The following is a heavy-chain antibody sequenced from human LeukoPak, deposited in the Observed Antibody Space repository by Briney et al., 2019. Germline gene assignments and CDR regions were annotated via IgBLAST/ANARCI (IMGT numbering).Heavy chain of an antibody. CDR3: ARDSLDIVVVPAAPEGTGYYYYYGMDV. J-gene: IGHJ6*04. V-gene: IGHV3-33*01. CDR1: GFTFSSYG. D-gene: IGHD2-2*01. CDR2: IWYDGSNK. Sequence: GRSLRLSCAASGFTFSSYGMHWVRQAPGKGLEWVAVIWYDGSNKYYADSVKGRFTISRDNSKNTLYLQMNSLRAEDTAVYYCARDSLDIVVVPAAPEGTGYYYYYGMDVWGKGTTVTVSS.